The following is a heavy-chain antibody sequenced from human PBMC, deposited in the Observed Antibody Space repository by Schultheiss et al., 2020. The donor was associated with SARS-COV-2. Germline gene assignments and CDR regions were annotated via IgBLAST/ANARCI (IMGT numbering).Heavy chain of an antibody. D-gene: IGHD3-3*01. V-gene: IGHV3-48*01. CDR1: GFTFSSYS. CDR2: ISSSSSTI. J-gene: IGHJ4*02. Sequence: GGSLRLSCAASGFTFSSYSMNWVRQAPGKGLEWVSYISSSSSTIYYADSVKGRFTISRDNAKNSLYLQMNSLRAEDTAVYYCAKESLLDFWSGYSLALHFWGQGTLVTVSS. CDR3: AKESLLDFWSGYSLALHF.